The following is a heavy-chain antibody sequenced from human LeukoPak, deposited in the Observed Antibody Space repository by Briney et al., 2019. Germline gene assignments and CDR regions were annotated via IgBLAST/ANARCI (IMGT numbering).Heavy chain of an antibody. D-gene: IGHD2-2*01. Sequence: PLETLCVTCTVSGGSISNYYWSWIRQPPGKGLEWIGYIYYSGNTNYNPSLESRVTISVDTSKNQFSLKLNSVTAADTAVYYCARVRYCSTNRCYDREFDNWGQGTVDPVSS. CDR2: IYYSGNT. CDR3: ARVRYCSTNRCYDREFDN. J-gene: IGHJ4*02. CDR1: GGSISNYY. V-gene: IGHV4-59*01.